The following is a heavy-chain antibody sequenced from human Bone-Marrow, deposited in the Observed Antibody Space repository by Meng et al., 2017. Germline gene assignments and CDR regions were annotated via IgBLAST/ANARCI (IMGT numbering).Heavy chain of an antibody. Sequence: ASVKVSCKASGYTFTGYYMHWVRQAPGQGLEWMGWINPNSGGTNYAQKFQGRVTMTRDTSISTAYMELSRLRSDDTAVYYCARDGGSEYYDILTGYYNWGQGTLVTGSS. J-gene: IGHJ4*02. D-gene: IGHD3-9*01. CDR1: GYTFTGYY. CDR2: INPNSGGT. CDR3: ARDGGSEYYDILTGYYN. V-gene: IGHV1-2*02.